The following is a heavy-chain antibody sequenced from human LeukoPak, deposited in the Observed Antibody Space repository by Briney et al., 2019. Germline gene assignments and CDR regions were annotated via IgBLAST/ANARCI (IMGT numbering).Heavy chain of an antibody. Sequence: SETLSLTCTVSGDSMSSYYWSWIRQPAGRGLEWIGRIDASGSTNYNPSLNPSLKSRLTMSIDMSLSQFSLKLSSVTAADTAVYYCARHLARGYSYGYDYWGQGTLVTVSS. CDR2: IDASGST. V-gene: IGHV4-4*07. CDR1: GDSMSSYY. D-gene: IGHD5-18*01. J-gene: IGHJ4*02. CDR3: ARHLARGYSYGYDY.